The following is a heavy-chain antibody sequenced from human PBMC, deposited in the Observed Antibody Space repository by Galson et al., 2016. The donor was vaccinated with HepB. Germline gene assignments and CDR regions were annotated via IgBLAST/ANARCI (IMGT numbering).Heavy chain of an antibody. J-gene: IGHJ5*02. V-gene: IGHV3-23*01. CDR1: GFTFSSYA. CDR3: AKDRYYYHTSGGWLDP. D-gene: IGHD3-22*01. Sequence: SLRLSCAASGFTFSSYAMSWVRQAPGKGLEWLSSITGSGGSTYYADSVKGRFTISRDNSKNTLYLQMNSLTAEDTAVYYCAKDRYYYHTSGGWLDPWGQGTLVTVSS. CDR2: ITGSGGST.